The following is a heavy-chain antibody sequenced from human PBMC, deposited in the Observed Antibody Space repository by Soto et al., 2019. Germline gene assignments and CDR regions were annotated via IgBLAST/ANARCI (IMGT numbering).Heavy chain of an antibody. J-gene: IGHJ4*02. CDR1: GGSITSYY. Sequence: QVQLQESGPGLVKPSETLSLTCTVSGGSITSYYWSWIRQPPGKGLEWIGYINYSRITNYNPSLKSRVTMSVDTSKNQFSLKLSSVTAADTAVYYCARFYYGIDYWGQGALVTVSS. D-gene: IGHD3-10*01. CDR3: ARFYYGIDY. CDR2: INYSRIT. V-gene: IGHV4-59*08.